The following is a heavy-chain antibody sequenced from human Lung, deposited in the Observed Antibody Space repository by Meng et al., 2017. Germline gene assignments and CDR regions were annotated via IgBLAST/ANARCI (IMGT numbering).Heavy chain of an antibody. CDR1: GYNFPDYD. CDR2: IDPKSGDT. Sequence: QGRPVESGAEVKTPGASVKVSCKPSGYNFPDYDINWVRLAPGQGLEWMGHIDPKSGDTRYAQKFQGRVTMTGDTSIGTAYMELTGLRSDDTALYYCARDEDISAAGKLFGDYWGQGTLVTVSS. CDR3: ARDEDISAAGKLFGDY. D-gene: IGHD6-13*01. J-gene: IGHJ4*02. V-gene: IGHV1-2*06.